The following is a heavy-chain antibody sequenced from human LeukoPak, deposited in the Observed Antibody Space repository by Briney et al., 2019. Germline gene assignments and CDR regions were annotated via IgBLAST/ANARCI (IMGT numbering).Heavy chain of an antibody. CDR1: GFTFSSYA. CDR2: ISYDGSNK. Sequence: PGRSLRLSCAASGFTFSSYAMHWVGQAPGKGLEWVAVISYDGSNKYYADSVKGRFTISRDNSKNTLYLQMNSLRAEDTAVYYCARPSGYSGYDTFDYWGQGTLVTVSS. J-gene: IGHJ4*02. CDR3: ARPSGYSGYDTFDY. V-gene: IGHV3-30*04. D-gene: IGHD5-12*01.